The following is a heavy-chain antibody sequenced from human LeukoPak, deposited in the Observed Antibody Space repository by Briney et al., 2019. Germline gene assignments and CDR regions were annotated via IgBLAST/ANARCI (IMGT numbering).Heavy chain of an antibody. Sequence: GASVKVSCKASGYTFTSYGISWVRQAPGQGLEWMGWISTYNGNTNYAQKLQGRVTMTTDTSTSTAYMELRSLRSDDTAVYHCATCSSTSCYVLNYYYMDVWGKGTTVTVSS. J-gene: IGHJ6*03. CDR2: ISTYNGNT. V-gene: IGHV1-18*01. CDR1: GYTFTSYG. D-gene: IGHD2-2*01. CDR3: ATCSSTSCYVLNYYYMDV.